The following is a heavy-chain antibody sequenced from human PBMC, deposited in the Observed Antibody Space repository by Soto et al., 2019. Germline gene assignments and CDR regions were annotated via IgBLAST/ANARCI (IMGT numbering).Heavy chain of an antibody. Sequence: GESLKISCKGSGYSFTSYWIRWVRQMPGKGLEWMGRIDTSDSYTNYSPSFQGHVTIPADKSISTAYLHLRSLKASDTAMYYCARKYYSITGYYIFAFDIWGQGTMVTVSS. V-gene: IGHV5-10-1*01. CDR1: GYSFTSYW. J-gene: IGHJ3*02. CDR3: ARKYYSITGYYIFAFDI. CDR2: IDTSDSYT. D-gene: IGHD3-9*01.